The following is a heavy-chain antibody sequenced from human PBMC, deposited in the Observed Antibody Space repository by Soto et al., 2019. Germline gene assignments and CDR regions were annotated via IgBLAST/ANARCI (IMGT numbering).Heavy chain of an antibody. D-gene: IGHD6-19*01. J-gene: IGHJ4*02. Sequence: QVQLVPSGAEVKKPGSSVKVSCKASGGSFSNYICSWVRQAPGQGLEWMGGTIPMFATAQYAQKLQGRVTITADESTSTVYMDLSSLRSDDTAVYYCARGLFGQPWLVGFDTWGKGTLVTVSS. CDR3: ARGLFGQPWLVGFDT. CDR2: TIPMFATA. V-gene: IGHV1-69*01. CDR1: GGSFSNYI.